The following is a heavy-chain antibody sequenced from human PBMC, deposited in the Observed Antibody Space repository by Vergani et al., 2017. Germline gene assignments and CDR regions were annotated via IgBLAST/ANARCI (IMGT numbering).Heavy chain of an antibody. Sequence: QVQLQESGPRLVRPSQTLSLTCTVSGGSINTGAYYWSWIRQPAGKGLEWIGRVYTSGMTNYNPSLKSRVTILVDRSKSQLSLKLTSVTAGDTAVYFCARDTHSWQRADRWGQGLLVSVSS. D-gene: IGHD6-13*01. CDR2: VYTSGMT. CDR1: GGSINTGAYY. V-gene: IGHV4-61*02. CDR3: ARDTHSWQRADR. J-gene: IGHJ5*02.